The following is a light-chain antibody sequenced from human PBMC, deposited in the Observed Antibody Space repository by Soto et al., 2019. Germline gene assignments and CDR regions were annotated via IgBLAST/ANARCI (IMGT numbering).Light chain of an antibody. CDR1: QSISTS. Sequence: DIQLTQSPSSLSASVGDRVTITCRASQSISTSLNWYQQKPGKAPNLLIFTSSNLESGVPSRFSGSGSGTDFTLTISSLPPEDFSTYYCLQGYSRARTVGQRTKVDIX. J-gene: IGKJ1*01. V-gene: IGKV1-39*01. CDR3: LQGYSRART. CDR2: TSS.